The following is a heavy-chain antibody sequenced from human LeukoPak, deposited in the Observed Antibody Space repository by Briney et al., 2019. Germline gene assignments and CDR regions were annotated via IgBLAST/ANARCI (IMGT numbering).Heavy chain of an antibody. V-gene: IGHV3-23*01. D-gene: IGHD3-22*01. CDR2: ISGSGGST. CDR3: AKDLGRDYDSSGYYYVGAFDI. J-gene: IGHJ3*02. CDR1: GFTFGSYA. Sequence: PGGSLRLSCAASGFTFGSYAMSWVRQAPGKGLEWVSAISGSGGSTYYADSVKGRFTISRDNSKNALYLQMNSLRAEDTAVYYCAKDLGRDYDSSGYYYVGAFDIWGQGTMVTVSS.